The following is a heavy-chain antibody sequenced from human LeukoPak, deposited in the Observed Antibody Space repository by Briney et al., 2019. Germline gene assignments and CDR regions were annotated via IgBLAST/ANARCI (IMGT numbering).Heavy chain of an antibody. CDR2: VSGSGGST. D-gene: IGHD5-12*01. V-gene: IGHV3-23*01. CDR1: GFTFSFYA. Sequence: GGSLRLSCAASGFTFSFYAMSWAPQAPGEGRECVSGVSGSGGSTYYAASVKGRFTISRDNSKNTLYLQKNSLRAEDTAVYYCAKDLDIVATITGNWGQGTLVTVSS. J-gene: IGHJ4*02. CDR3: AKDLDIVATITGN.